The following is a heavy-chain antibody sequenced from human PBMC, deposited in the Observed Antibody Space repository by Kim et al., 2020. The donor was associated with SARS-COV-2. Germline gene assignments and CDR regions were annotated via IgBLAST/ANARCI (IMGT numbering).Heavy chain of an antibody. CDR1: GGPINSDHY. V-gene: IGHV4-30-4*01. CDR2: IYYSGGT. J-gene: IGHJ4*02. Sequence: SETLSLTCTVSGGPINSDHYWSWIRQPPGKGLEWIGHIYYSGGTFYSPSLKSRLSMSLDTSKNQFSLKLTSLTAADTAVYYCARVGGGVYAPFFDHWGQGTLVTVSS. D-gene: IGHD4-17*01. CDR3: ARVGGGVYAPFFDH.